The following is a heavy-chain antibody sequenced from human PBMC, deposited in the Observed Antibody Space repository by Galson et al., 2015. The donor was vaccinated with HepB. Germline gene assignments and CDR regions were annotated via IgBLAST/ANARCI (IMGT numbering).Heavy chain of an antibody. CDR1: GGTFSSYA. CDR3: ATLGVATIPHYYYYMDV. CDR2: IIPIFGTA. D-gene: IGHD5-12*01. Sequence: SVKVSCKASGGTFSSYAISWVRRAPGQGLEWMGGIIPIFGTANYAQKFQGRVTITADESTSTAYMELSSLRSEDTAVYYCATLGVATIPHYYYYMDVWGKGTTVTVSS. J-gene: IGHJ6*03. V-gene: IGHV1-69*13.